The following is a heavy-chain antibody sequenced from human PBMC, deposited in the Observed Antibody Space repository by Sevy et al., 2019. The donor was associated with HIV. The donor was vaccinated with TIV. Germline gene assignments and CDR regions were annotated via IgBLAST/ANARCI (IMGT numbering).Heavy chain of an antibody. J-gene: IGHJ4*02. D-gene: IGHD2-15*01. Sequence: GGSLRLSCAASGFTFSSYGMHWVRQAPGKGLERVAVIWYDGSNKYYADSVKGRFTISRDNSKNTLYLQMNSLRAEDTAVYYCAREGCSGGSCYDFDYWGQGTLVTVSS. V-gene: IGHV3-33*01. CDR1: GFTFSSYG. CDR2: IWYDGSNK. CDR3: AREGCSGGSCYDFDY.